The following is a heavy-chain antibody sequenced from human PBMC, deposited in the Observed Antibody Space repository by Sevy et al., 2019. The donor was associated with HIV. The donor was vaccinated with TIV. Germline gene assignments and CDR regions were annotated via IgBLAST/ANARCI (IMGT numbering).Heavy chain of an antibody. Sequence: GGSLRLSCRASGFNLGDYVMSWFRQAPGKGLDWVGFIRSKAYGETREYAASVKGRVTISREDSKGIAYLQMHRLKTEDTGRYYCTRAMYYHDSGSYYGMDVWGHGTTVTVSS. D-gene: IGHD3-10*01. CDR1: GFNLGDYV. J-gene: IGHJ6*02. V-gene: IGHV3-49*03. CDR2: IRSKAYGETR. CDR3: TRAMYYHDSGSYYGMDV.